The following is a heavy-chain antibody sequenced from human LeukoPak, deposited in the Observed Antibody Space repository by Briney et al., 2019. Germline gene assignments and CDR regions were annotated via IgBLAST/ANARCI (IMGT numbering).Heavy chain of an antibody. CDR1: GFTFSSYG. V-gene: IGHV3-23*01. D-gene: IGHD3-10*01. Sequence: PGGSLRLSCAASGFTFSSYGMSWVRQAPGKGLEWVSAISGSGGSTYYADSVKGRFTISRDNSKNTLYLQMNSLRAEDTAVYYCAKVPGIWFGELLYPFDYWGQGTLVTVSS. CDR2: ISGSGGST. CDR3: AKVPGIWFGELLYPFDY. J-gene: IGHJ4*02.